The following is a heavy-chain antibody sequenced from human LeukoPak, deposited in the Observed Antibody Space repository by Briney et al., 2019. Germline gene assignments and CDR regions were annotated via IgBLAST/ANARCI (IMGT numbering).Heavy chain of an antibody. CDR1: GFTFRSSE. Sequence: GGSLRLSCAASGFTFRSSEMNWVRQAPGKGLEWVSYISDGGKTKYYADSVKGRLTISRDNAKNSLYLQMDSLRVEDTAVYYCARDVDYANPRHDYWGQGTLVTVSS. V-gene: IGHV3-48*03. D-gene: IGHD4/OR15-4a*01. CDR3: ARDVDYANPRHDY. CDR2: ISDGGKTK. J-gene: IGHJ4*02.